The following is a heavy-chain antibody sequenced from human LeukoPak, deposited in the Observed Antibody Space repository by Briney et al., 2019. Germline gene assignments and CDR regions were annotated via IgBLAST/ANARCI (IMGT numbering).Heavy chain of an antibody. D-gene: IGHD6-19*01. Sequence: GGSLRLSCAASGFTFSSYAMSWVRQAPGKGLEWVSAISGSGGSTYYADSVKGRFTISRDNSKNTLYLQMNSLRAEDTAVYYCAKLSPQQWLVLGDYFDYRGQGTLVTVSS. CDR3: AKLSPQQWLVLGDYFDY. CDR1: GFTFSSYA. J-gene: IGHJ4*02. V-gene: IGHV3-23*01. CDR2: ISGSGGST.